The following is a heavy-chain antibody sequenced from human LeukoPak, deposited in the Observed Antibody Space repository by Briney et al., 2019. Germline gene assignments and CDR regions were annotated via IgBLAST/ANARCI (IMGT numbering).Heavy chain of an antibody. D-gene: IGHD3-9*01. CDR3: ARTLTYYDILTGYSSDAFDI. CDR1: GGSISSSNW. J-gene: IGHJ3*02. CDR2: IYHSGST. V-gene: IGHV4-4*02. Sequence: KPSETLSLTCAVSGGSISSSNWWSWVRQPPGKGLEWIGEIYHSGSTNYNPSLKSRVTISVDKSKNQFSLKLSSVTAADTAVYYCARTLTYYDILTGYSSDAFDIWGQGTMVTVSS.